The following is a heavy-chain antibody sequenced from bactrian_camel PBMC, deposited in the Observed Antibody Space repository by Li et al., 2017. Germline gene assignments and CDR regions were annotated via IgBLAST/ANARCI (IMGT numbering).Heavy chain of an antibody. CDR1: DAPYDDGFEHDDSRYC. Sequence: HVQLVESGGGSVQTGGSLRLSCVRSDAPYDDGFEHDDSRYCIGWLRQAPGEEREDVAAIDSDGSTSYADSVKGRFTISKDNAKNTLYLQMNSLKTEDTAMYYCTKDSTDALWASTHWGQGTQVTVS. D-gene: IGHD1*01. CDR2: IDSDGST. V-gene: IGHV3S53*01. J-gene: IGHJ4*01. CDR3: TKDSTDALWASTH.